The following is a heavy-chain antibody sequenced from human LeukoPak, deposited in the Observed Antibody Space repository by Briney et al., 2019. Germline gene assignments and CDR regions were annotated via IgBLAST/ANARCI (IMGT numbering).Heavy chain of an antibody. CDR3: ARENWNDGSVDY. Sequence: SVKVSCKASGGTFSSYAISWVRQAPGQGLEWMGRIIPIFGTANYAQKFQGRVTITTDESTSTAYMELSRLRSDDTAVYYCARENWNDGSVDYWGQGTLVTVSS. V-gene: IGHV1-69*05. CDR2: IIPIFGTA. D-gene: IGHD1-1*01. CDR1: GGTFSSYA. J-gene: IGHJ4*02.